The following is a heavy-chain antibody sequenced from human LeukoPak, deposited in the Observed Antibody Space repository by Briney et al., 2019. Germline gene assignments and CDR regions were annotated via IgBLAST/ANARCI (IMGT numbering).Heavy chain of an antibody. CDR2: INSDGSST. D-gene: IGHD3-22*01. J-gene: IGHJ4*02. CDR3: ASCGYYDSSGSDY. CDR1: GLTLSSCW. Sequence: GGSLRLSCTASGLTLSSCWMHWVRQAPGKGLVWVSRINSDGSSTSYADSVKGRFTISRDNAKNTLYLQMNSLRAQDSAVYYCASCGYYDSSGSDYWGQGTLVTVSS. V-gene: IGHV3-74*01.